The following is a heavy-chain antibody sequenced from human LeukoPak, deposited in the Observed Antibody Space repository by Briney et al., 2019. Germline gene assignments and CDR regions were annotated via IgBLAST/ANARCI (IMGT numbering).Heavy chain of an antibody. CDR2: IYYSGST. CDR3: ARDLGPKFNWFDP. J-gene: IGHJ5*02. CDR1: GGSISSGGYY. V-gene: IGHV4-31*03. Sequence: SETLSLTCTVSGGSISSGGYYWSWIRQHPGKGLEWIGYIYYSGSTYYNPSLKSRVTISVDTSKNQFSLKLSSVTAADTAVYYCARDLGPKFNWFDPWGQGTLVTVSS.